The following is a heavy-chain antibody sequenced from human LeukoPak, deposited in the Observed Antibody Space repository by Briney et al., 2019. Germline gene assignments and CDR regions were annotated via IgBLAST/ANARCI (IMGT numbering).Heavy chain of an antibody. CDR2: IDPNSGGT. V-gene: IGHV1-2*02. D-gene: IGHD6-19*01. CDR1: GYTFTNYY. Sequence: ASVKVSCKASGYTFTNYYMHWVRQAPGQGLEWMGWIDPNSGGTNYQGRVTMTRDTSISTAYMELSRLRSDDTAVYYCARDKSGSSGWYSFFDYWGQGTLVTVSS. J-gene: IGHJ4*02. CDR3: ARDKSGSSGWYSFFDY.